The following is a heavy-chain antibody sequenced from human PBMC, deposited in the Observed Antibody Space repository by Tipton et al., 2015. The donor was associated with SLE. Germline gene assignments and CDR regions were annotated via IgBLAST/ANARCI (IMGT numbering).Heavy chain of an antibody. CDR1: GGSISSYY. J-gene: IGHJ4*02. CDR3: ARGGAQGSSSQCYFDY. V-gene: IGHV4-59*12. CDR2: IYYSGST. Sequence: TLSLTCTVSGGSISSYYWSWLRQPPGKGLEWIGYIYYSGSTNYNPSLKSRVTISVDTTKNQFSLKLSSVTAANTAVYYCARGGAQGSSSQCYFDYWGQGTLVTVSS. D-gene: IGHD6-6*01.